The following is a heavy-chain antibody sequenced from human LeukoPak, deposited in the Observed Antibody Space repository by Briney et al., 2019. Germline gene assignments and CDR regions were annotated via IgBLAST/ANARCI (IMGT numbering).Heavy chain of an antibody. V-gene: IGHV3-23*01. CDR2: ISNSGGRA. J-gene: IGHJ4*02. CDR1: GFTFSSYA. D-gene: IGHD6-6*01. CDR3: ASSSVASSFDY. Sequence: GGSLRLSCAASGFTFSSYAMSWVRQAPGKGLEWVSSISNSGGRAYYADSVKGLFTISRDNSKNTLYLQMNSLRAEDTAVYYCASSSVASSFDYWGQGTLVTVSS.